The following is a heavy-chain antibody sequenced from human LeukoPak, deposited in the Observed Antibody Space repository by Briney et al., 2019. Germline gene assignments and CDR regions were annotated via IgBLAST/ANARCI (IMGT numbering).Heavy chain of an antibody. CDR1: GFTFTNSC. D-gene: IGHD1-26*01. V-gene: IGHV5-51*01. Sequence: GESLKISCEGSGFTFTNSCIGWVRQMPGKGLEWMGIIYPGDSDTRYSPSFQGQVTISADKSITTAYLQWSSLKASDTAMYYCARLGGSYAESDYWGQGTLVTVSS. J-gene: IGHJ4*02. CDR2: IYPGDSDT. CDR3: ARLGGSYAESDY.